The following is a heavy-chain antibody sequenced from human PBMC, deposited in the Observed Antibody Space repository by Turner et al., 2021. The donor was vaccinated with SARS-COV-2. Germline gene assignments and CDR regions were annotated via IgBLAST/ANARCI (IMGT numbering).Heavy chain of an antibody. J-gene: IGHJ6*02. CDR3: ARALGGNYYYGMDV. Sequence: VQLVESGGGLVQPGGSLRLSCSASGFTFSSSAMHWVRQAPGKGLEYVSAISSYGGSTYYADSVKGRFTISRDNSKNTLYLQMNSLRAEDTAVYYCARALGGNYYYGMDVWGQGTTVTVSS. CDR1: GFTFSSSA. V-gene: IGHV3-64*04. CDR2: ISSYGGST. D-gene: IGHD3-16*01.